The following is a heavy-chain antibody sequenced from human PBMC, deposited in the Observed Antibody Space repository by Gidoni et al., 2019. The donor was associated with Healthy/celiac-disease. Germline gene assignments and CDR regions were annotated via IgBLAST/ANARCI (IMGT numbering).Heavy chain of an antibody. CDR1: GYTFTSYG. CDR2: ISAYNGNT. J-gene: IGHJ6*02. Sequence: QVQLVQSGAEVKKPGASVKVSCKASGYTFTSYGISWVRQAPGQGLEWMGWISAYNGNTNYAQKLQGRVTMTTDTSTSTAYMELRSLRSDDTAVYYCARYCSSTSCYTANYYYYGMDVWGQGTTVTVSS. D-gene: IGHD2-2*02. CDR3: ARYCSSTSCYTANYYYYGMDV. V-gene: IGHV1-18*01.